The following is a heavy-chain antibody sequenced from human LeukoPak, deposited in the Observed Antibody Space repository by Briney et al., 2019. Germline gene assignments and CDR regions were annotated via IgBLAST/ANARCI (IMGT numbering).Heavy chain of an antibody. Sequence: GGSLRLSCAGSGFTLSSYWMHWVRQAPGRGLVWVSRINSDWSTTNYADSVKGRFTISRDNAQNTLHLEMNSLRADDTAVYYCARGLRSASSIDSWGQGTLVTVSS. CDR3: ARGLRSASSIDS. V-gene: IGHV3-74*01. J-gene: IGHJ4*02. CDR2: INSDWSTT. D-gene: IGHD6-6*01. CDR1: GFTLSSYW.